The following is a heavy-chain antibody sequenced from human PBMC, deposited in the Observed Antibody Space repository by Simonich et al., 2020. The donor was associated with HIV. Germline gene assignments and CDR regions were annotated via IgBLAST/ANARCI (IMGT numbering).Heavy chain of an antibody. Sequence: QVQLQQWGAGLLKPSETLSLTCAVYGGSFSGDYWSWSRQPPGKGLEWIGEINHSESTNYNPSHKSRVTIAVDTSKNQFSLKLSSVTAADTAVYYCARTYYYDSSGYYTGWFDPWGQGTLVTVSS. CDR3: ARTYYYDSSGYYTGWFDP. V-gene: IGHV4-34*01. CDR2: INHSEST. CDR1: GGSFSGDY. J-gene: IGHJ5*02. D-gene: IGHD3-22*01.